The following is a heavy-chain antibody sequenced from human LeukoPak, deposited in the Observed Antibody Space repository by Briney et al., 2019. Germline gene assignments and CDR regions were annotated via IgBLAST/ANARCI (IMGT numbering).Heavy chain of an antibody. CDR1: GFTFDDCG. Sequence: GGSLRLSCAASGFTFDDCGMSWVRQAPGKGLEWVSGINWNGGSTGFADSVKGRFTISRDNAKNSLYLQMNSLRAEDTALYYCARDRGENFITMVRGVIITLDYWGQGTLVTVSS. CDR3: ARDRGENFITMVRGVIITLDY. J-gene: IGHJ4*02. D-gene: IGHD3-10*01. CDR2: INWNGGST. V-gene: IGHV3-20*04.